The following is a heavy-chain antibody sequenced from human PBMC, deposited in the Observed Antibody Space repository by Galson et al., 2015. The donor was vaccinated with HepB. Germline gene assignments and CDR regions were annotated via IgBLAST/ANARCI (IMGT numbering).Heavy chain of an antibody. CDR1: GFTFEEYA. J-gene: IGHJ3*02. CDR2: LTWNSGMV. Sequence: SLRLSCAASGFTFEEYAMHWVRQAPGKGLEWVSGLTWNSGMVGYADSVKGRFTISRDNAKNSLYLQMNSLRLEDTAFYYCAKGSDSSSWYGFNAFHMWGQGTMVTISS. V-gene: IGHV3-9*01. D-gene: IGHD6-13*01. CDR3: AKGSDSSSWYGFNAFHM.